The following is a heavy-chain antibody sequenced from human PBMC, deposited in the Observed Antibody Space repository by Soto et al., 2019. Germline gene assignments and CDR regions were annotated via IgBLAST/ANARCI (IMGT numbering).Heavy chain of an antibody. CDR3: ARQTPSYDSLSGRAFYYYYSGTDV. Sequence: ASVKVPCTASGYTFTSYGINWVRKAPVQGLVWMGWISAYNRHTNYAQKLQGRVTMTTDTSTSTAYMELRSLRSDETAVYYCARQTPSYDSLSGRAFYYYYSGTDVWGQGTTVSVSS. CDR2: ISAYNRHT. J-gene: IGHJ6*02. V-gene: IGHV1-18*04. CDR1: GYTFTSYG. D-gene: IGHD3-9*01.